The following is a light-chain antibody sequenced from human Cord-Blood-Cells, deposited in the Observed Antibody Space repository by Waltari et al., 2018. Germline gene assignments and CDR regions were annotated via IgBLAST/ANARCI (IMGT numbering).Light chain of an antibody. V-gene: IGKV2-30*01. Sequence: EVVMTQSPLSLPVTLGQPASISCRSRQSLVYSDGSTYLKWFHQRPGQSPRRLIYKFSNRDSGVPDIFSVSGLGTDFTLKISRVEAEDVGVYYCMRGTHWPYSFGQGTKLEIK. J-gene: IGKJ2*03. CDR2: KFS. CDR3: MRGTHWPYS. CDR1: QSLVYSDGSTY.